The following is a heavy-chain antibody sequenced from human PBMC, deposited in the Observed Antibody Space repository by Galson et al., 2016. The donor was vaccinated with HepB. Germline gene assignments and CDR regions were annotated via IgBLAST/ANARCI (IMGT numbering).Heavy chain of an antibody. J-gene: IGHJ2*01. V-gene: IGHV3-53*01. D-gene: IGHD4-23*01. CDR1: GFTVSSNY. CDR2: SYSGGST. CDR3: AREHGGKRHVNWFFDL. Sequence: SLSLSCAASGFTVSSNYMSWVRKAPGKGLEWVSGSYSGGSTYYADSVKGRFTISRDTSKNTLYLQMNRLRAEGTAVYYCAREHGGKRHVNWFFDLWGRGAMVTVAS.